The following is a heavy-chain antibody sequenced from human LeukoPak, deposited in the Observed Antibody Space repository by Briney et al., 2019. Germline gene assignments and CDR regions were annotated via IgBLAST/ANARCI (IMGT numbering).Heavy chain of an antibody. CDR2: ISWNSGSI. CDR1: GFTFSTYA. V-gene: IGHV3-9*01. CDR3: AKDYSGYDGAFDY. D-gene: IGHD5-12*01. J-gene: IGHJ4*02. Sequence: LSGGSLRLSCAASGFTFSTYAMHWVRQAPGKGLEWVSGISWNSGSIGYADSVKGRFTISRDNAKNSLYLQMNSLRAEDTALYYCAKDYSGYDGAFDYWGQGTLVTVSS.